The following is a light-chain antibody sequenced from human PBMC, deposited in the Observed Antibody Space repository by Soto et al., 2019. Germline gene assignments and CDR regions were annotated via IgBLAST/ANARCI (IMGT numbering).Light chain of an antibody. V-gene: IGKV3-20*01. Sequence: EIVMTQSPGTLSLSPGERATISCRASQVIGSRYLAWYHQKSGQAPRLRIYGASSMATGIPDRFSGSGSGTDFTLTISRLEPEDFGVYYCQQCGSSIPHTFGQGTKLEIK. CDR3: QQCGSSIPHT. J-gene: IGKJ2*01. CDR2: GAS. CDR1: QVIGSRY.